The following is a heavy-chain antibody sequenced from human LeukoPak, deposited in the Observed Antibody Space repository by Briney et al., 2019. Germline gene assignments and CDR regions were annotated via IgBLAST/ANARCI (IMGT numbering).Heavy chain of an antibody. D-gene: IGHD6-13*01. Sequence: SQTLSLTCAISGDSVSSNSAAWNWIRQSPPRGLEWLGRTYYRSKWYNDYAVSVKSRITINPDTSKNQFSLQLNSVTPEDTAVYYCAMTGGSRSSWYFHYWGQGTLVTVSS. CDR2: TYYRSKWYN. V-gene: IGHV6-1*01. CDR3: AMTGGSRSSWYFHY. CDR1: GDSVSSNSAA. J-gene: IGHJ4*02.